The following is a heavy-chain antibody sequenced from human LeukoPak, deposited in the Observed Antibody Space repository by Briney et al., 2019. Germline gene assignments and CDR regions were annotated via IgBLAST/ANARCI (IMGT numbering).Heavy chain of an antibody. CDR1: GFTFSVAA. CDR3: AKDIQLST. CDR2: IGASGEST. Sequence: GGSLRLSCAASGFTFSVAAMTWVRQAPGKGLEWVSLIGASGESTYYADSVKGRFTISRDNSKNTLSLQMNSLRVEDTALYFCAKDIQLSTWGLGTMVTVSS. J-gene: IGHJ3*01. D-gene: IGHD5-24*01. V-gene: IGHV3-23*01.